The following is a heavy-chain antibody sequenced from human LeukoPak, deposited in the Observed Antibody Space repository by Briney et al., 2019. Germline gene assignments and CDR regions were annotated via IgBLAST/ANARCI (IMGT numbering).Heavy chain of an antibody. J-gene: IGHJ4*02. CDR3: ARVASHYDSSGFFDY. CDR1: GGTFSSYA. D-gene: IGHD3-22*01. Sequence: GAPVKVSCKASGGTFSSYAISWVRQAPGQGLEWMGGIIPIFGTANYAQKFQGRVTITADESTSTAYMELSSLRSEDTAVYYCARVASHYDSSGFFDYWGQGTLVTVSS. V-gene: IGHV1-69*13. CDR2: IIPIFGTA.